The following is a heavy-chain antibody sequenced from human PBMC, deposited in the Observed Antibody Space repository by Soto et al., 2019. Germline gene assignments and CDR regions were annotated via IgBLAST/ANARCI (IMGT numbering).Heavy chain of an antibody. CDR1: GIPVSSNY. CDR3: ARRSSGWYFDY. V-gene: IGHV3-53*01. D-gene: IGHD6-19*01. CDR2: LHSGGDT. J-gene: IGHJ4*02. Sequence: PGGSLRLSCVASGIPVSSNYMTWVRQAPGKGLEWVSVLHSGGDTYYANSVKGRFTISRDNSKNTLYLQMNSLRAEDTAVYYCARRSSGWYFDYWGQGTLVTVSS.